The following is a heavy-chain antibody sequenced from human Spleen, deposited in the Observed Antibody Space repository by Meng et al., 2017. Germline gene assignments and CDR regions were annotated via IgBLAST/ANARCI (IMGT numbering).Heavy chain of an antibody. CDR1: GGSISRIDW. V-gene: IGHV4-4*02. J-gene: IGHJ4*02. Sequence: QVQLPEVGPGTGKPSRTLSLPCVVSGGSISRIDWWSWVRQPPGKGLEWIGEIYHGGDTNYNPSLKSRVTISVDTSQNNLSLKLSSVTAADSAVYYCARGPTTMAHDFDYWGQGTLVTVSS. CDR2: IYHGGDT. D-gene: IGHD4-11*01. CDR3: ARGPTTMAHDFDY.